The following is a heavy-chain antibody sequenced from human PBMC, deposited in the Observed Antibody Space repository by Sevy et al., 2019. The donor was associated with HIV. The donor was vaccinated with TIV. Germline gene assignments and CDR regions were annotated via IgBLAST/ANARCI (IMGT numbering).Heavy chain of an antibody. CDR2: IYYNGHT. J-gene: IGHJ6*02. CDR1: GGTIGSSGHY. CDR3: AREAGGYDYDYSMDV. V-gene: IGHV4-39*02. D-gene: IGHD5-12*01. Sequence: SETLSLTCSVSGGTIGSSGHYWGWIRQTPGKGLEWIGSIYYNGHTYYNPSLNSRVTISIDTSRNQFSLNLSSVTAADTAIYFCAREAGGYDYDYSMDVWGQGTTVTVSS.